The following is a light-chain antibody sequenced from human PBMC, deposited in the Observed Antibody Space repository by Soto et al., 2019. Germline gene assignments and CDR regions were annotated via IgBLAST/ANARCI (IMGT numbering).Light chain of an antibody. Sequence: QSVLTQPASVSGSPGQSITISCTGTSSDVGGYNYVSWYQQHPGKAPKLILSEVVNRPSGVSDRFSGSKSGNTASLTISGLQTEDEADYYCSSFTSAYTFVFGTGTKLTVL. V-gene: IGLV2-14*01. CDR3: SSFTSAYTFV. CDR1: SSDVGGYNY. CDR2: EVV. J-gene: IGLJ1*01.